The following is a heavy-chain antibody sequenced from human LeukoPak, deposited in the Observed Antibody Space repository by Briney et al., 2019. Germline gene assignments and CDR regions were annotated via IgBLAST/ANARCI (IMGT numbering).Heavy chain of an antibody. CDR2: TQTDGGSQ. D-gene: IGHD3-10*01. CDR1: GFMFSNFA. CDR3: AKDTPGFGGDDFVH. V-gene: IGHV3-30*02. J-gene: IGHJ4*02. Sequence: PGGSLRLSCVASGFMFSNFAMHWVRQAPGKGLEWVAFTQTDGGSQFYADSVKGRFTVSRDNSKNTLYLQMSSLRTDDTAVYYCAKDTPGFGGDDFVHWGQGTLVTVSS.